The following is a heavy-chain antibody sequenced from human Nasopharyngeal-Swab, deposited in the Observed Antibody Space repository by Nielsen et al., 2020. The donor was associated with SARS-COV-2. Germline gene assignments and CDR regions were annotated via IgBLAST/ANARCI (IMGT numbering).Heavy chain of an antibody. CDR3: AKVTTRSHPNI. CDR1: GVVFSYYY. V-gene: IGHV3-11*01. J-gene: IGHJ3*02. CDR2: ISSSGSTI. Sequence: VSCTASGVVFSYYYMSGVRQAPGKGLEWVSYISSSGSTIYYADSVKGRFTISRDNAKNSLYLQMNSLRAEDTAVYYCAKVTTRSHPNIWGQGTMVTVSS. D-gene: IGHD4-17*01.